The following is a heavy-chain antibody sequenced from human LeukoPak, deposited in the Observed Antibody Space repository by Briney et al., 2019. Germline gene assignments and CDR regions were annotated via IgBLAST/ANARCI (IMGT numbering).Heavy chain of an antibody. CDR3: ARTERGYSYGRLDY. CDR2: IYPGDSDT. Sequence: NAGASLKVSCKGSGYSFTSYWIGRVRQMPGKGLEWMGIIYPGDSDTRYSPSFQGQVTISADKSISTAYLQWSSLKASDTAMYYCARTERGYSYGRLDYWGQGTLVTVSS. D-gene: IGHD5-18*01. J-gene: IGHJ4*02. V-gene: IGHV5-51*01. CDR1: GYSFTSYW.